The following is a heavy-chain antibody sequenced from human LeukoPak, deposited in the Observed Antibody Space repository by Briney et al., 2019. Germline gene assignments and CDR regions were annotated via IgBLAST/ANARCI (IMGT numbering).Heavy chain of an antibody. V-gene: IGHV4-61*02. D-gene: IGHD1-20*01. J-gene: IGHJ4*02. CDR1: GGSISGGSYY. CDR3: ARGRYNWNGDY. Sequence: SETLSLTCTVSGGSISGGSYYWSWIRQPAGKGLEWIGRIYTSGSTNYNPSLKSRVTISVDTSKNQFSLKLSSVTAADTAVYYCARGRYNWNGDYWGQGTLVTVSS. CDR2: IYTSGST.